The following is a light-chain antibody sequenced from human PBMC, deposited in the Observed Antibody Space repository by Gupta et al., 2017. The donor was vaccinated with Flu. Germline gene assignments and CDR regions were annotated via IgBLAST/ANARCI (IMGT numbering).Light chain of an antibody. CDR1: DIGRYS. J-gene: IGLJ2*01. CDR3: QVEDGSSDLEV. CDR2: DNN. V-gene: IGLV3-21*02. Sequence: SSVLTQPPSVPVAPAQSARITCRGNDIGRYSVHWYQQKPDQTPVLLIHDNNDRSSGMPDRFSGSNSGTTATVTISGAEAGDEADYYCQVEDGSSDLEVFGGGTKLTVL.